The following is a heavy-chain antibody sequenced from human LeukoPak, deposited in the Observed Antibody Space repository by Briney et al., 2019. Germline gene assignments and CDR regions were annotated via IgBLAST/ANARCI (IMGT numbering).Heavy chain of an antibody. CDR3: AKGTYYDFWSGYLPY. Sequence: GGSLRLSCAASGFTFSSYAMSWVRQAPGKGLEWVSAISGSGGSTYYADSVKGRFTISRDNSKNTLYLQMNSLRAEDTAVYYCAKGTYYDFWSGYLPYWGQGTLVTVSS. V-gene: IGHV3-23*01. CDR1: GFTFSSYA. D-gene: IGHD3-3*01. CDR2: ISGSGGST. J-gene: IGHJ4*02.